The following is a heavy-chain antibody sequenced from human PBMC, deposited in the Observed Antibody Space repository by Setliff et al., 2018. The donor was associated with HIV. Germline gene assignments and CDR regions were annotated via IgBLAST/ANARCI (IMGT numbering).Heavy chain of an antibody. J-gene: IGHJ6*02. CDR1: GFIFSSYA. V-gene: IGHV3-23*01. D-gene: IGHD6-19*01. CDR3: ARDGSGAPYYGMDV. CDR2: IRGSGSGDTT. Sequence: GGSLRLSCAASGFIFSSYAMTWVRQAPGKGLEWVSTIRGSGSGDTTHYADFVKGRFTISRDNSKNTVSLQMNSLRVEDTAVYYCARDGSGAPYYGMDVWGQGTTVTVSS.